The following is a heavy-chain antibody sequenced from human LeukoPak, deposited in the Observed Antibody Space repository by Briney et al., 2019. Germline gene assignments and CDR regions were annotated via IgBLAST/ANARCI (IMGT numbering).Heavy chain of an antibody. CDR2: ISAYNGNT. D-gene: IGHD2-2*01. V-gene: IGHV1-18*01. Sequence: ASVKVSCKASGYTFTSYGISWVRQAPGQGLEWMGWISAYNGNTNYAQKLQGRVTMTTDTSTSTAYMELRSLRSDDTAVYYCARDLWDIVVVPAASYDAFDIWGQGTMVTVSS. CDR1: GYTFTSYG. CDR3: ARDLWDIVVVPAASYDAFDI. J-gene: IGHJ3*02.